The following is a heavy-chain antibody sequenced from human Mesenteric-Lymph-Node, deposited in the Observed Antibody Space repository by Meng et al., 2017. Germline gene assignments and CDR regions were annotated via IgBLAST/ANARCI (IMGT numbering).Heavy chain of an antibody. J-gene: IGHJ4*02. V-gene: IGHV4-61*02. CDR1: GDSISSGGYY. CDR3: ARLTGGYDSPTEY. D-gene: IGHD5-12*01. CDR2: ISIGGNT. Sequence: SETLSLTCTVSGDSISSGGYYWTWIRQPAGRGLEWIGRISIGGNTNFNPSLKSRVTISVDTSKNQFSLKLTSVTAADTAVYYCARLTGGYDSPTEYWGQGTLVTVSS.